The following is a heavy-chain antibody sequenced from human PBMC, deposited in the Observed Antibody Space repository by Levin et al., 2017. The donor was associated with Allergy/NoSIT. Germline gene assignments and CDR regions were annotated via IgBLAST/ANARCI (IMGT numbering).Heavy chain of an antibody. V-gene: IGHV3-20*04. CDR2: INWNGGST. J-gene: IGHJ4*02. CDR3: ARRRYYDNSGYYLDY. D-gene: IGHD3-22*01. Sequence: PGGSLRLSCAASGFTFDDYGMSWVRQAPGKGLEWVSGINWNGGSTGYADSVKGRFTISRDNAKNSLYLQMNSLRAEDTALYYCARRRYYDNSGYYLDYWGQGTLVTVSS. CDR1: GFTFDDYG.